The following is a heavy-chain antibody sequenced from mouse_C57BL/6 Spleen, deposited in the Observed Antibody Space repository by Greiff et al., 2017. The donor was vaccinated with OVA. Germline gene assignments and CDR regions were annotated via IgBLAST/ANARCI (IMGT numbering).Heavy chain of an antibody. CDR3: AAYYYGSSDWYVDV. J-gene: IGHJ1*03. V-gene: IGHV1-55*01. Sequence: LQQPGAELVKPGASVKMSCKASGYTFTSYWITWVKQRPGQGLEWIGDIYPGSGSTNYNEKFKSKATLTVDTSSSTAYMQLSSLTSEDSAVYYCAAYYYGSSDWYVDVWGTGTTVTVSS. CDR1: GYTFTSYW. CDR2: IYPGSGST. D-gene: IGHD1-1*01.